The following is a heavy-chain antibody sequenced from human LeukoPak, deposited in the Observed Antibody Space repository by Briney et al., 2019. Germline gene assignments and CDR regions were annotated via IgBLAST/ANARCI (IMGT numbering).Heavy chain of an antibody. CDR1: GDSISTYY. D-gene: IGHD2-21*02. CDR3: ARDDLRYSGGDCYLTLDH. Sequence: SETLSLTCTVSGDSISTYYWSWIRQSAGKGLEWIGRVCPGASTHYNPSLKSRVTMSVDTSKNQFSLNLSSVTAADTAVYFCARDDLRYSGGDCYLTLDHWRPGTLVTVSS. CDR2: VCPGAST. J-gene: IGHJ4*02. V-gene: IGHV4-4*07.